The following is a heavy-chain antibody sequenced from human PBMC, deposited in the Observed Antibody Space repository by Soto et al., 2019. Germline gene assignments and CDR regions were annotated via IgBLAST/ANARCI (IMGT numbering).Heavy chain of an antibody. J-gene: IGHJ6*01. CDR2: ISYDGSNK. CDR1: GFTFSSYG. Sequence: GGSLRLSCAASGFTFSSYGMHWVRQAPGKGLEWVAVISYDGSNKYYADSVKGRFTISRDNSKNTLYLQMNSLRAEDTAVYYCAKDFYDFWSGPYYYYGIDVW. D-gene: IGHD3-3*01. V-gene: IGHV3-30*18. CDR3: AKDFYDFWSGPYYYYGIDV.